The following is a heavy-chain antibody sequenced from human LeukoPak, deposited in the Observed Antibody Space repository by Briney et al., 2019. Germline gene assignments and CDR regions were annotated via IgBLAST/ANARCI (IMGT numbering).Heavy chain of an antibody. CDR1: GFTFSTYW. CDR3: ARDKELSLDY. J-gene: IGHJ4*02. D-gene: IGHD3-16*02. V-gene: IGHV3-7*03. Sequence: GGSLRLSCEASGFTFSTYWMSWVRQAPGKGPECVANIKPDGSDKYYVDSMKGRFTISRDNAKNSLYLQMNNLRAEDTAVYYCARDKELSLDYWGQGTLVTVSS. CDR2: IKPDGSDK.